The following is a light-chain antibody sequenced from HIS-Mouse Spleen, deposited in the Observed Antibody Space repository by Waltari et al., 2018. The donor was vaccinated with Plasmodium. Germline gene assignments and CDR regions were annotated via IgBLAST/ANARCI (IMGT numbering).Light chain of an antibody. CDR2: EVS. Sequence: QSALTQPPSASGSPGQSVTISCTGTSSDVGGYNYVSRYQQHPGKAPNLMIYEVSKRPAGVPDRFSGAKSGNTASLTVSGLQAEDEADYYCSSYAGSNNFVVFGGGTKLTVL. V-gene: IGLV2-8*01. CDR3: SSYAGSNNFVV. CDR1: SSDVGGYNY. J-gene: IGLJ2*01.